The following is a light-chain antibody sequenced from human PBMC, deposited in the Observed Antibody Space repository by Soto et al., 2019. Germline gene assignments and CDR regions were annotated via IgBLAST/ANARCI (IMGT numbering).Light chain of an antibody. CDR3: SSYTNSSTYV. Sequence: QSVLTQPASVSGSPGQSITISCTGTNSDVGDYNYVSWYQQHPGKAPKLIIYEVSNRPSGISDRFSASKSGNTASLTISGLQAEDEADYYCSSYTNSSTYVFGTGTKVTVL. CDR2: EVS. J-gene: IGLJ1*01. CDR1: NSDVGDYNY. V-gene: IGLV2-14*01.